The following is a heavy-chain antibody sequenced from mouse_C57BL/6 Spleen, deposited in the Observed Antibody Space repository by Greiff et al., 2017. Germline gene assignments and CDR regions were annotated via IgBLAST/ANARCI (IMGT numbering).Heavy chain of an antibody. CDR3: ARDAMDY. Sequence: QVQLQQSGAELVKPGASVKISCKASGYAFSIYWMNWVKQRPGKGLEWIGQIYPGNGDTNYNGKFKGKATLTADKSSSTAYMQLSSLTSEDSAVYFCARDAMDYWGQGTSVTVSS. CDR1: GYAFSIYW. CDR2: IYPGNGDT. V-gene: IGHV1-80*01. J-gene: IGHJ4*01.